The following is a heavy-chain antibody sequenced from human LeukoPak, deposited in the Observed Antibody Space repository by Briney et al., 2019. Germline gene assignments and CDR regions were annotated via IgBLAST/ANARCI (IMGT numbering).Heavy chain of an antibody. V-gene: IGHV3-48*01. D-gene: IGHD6-19*01. CDR2: ISSSSSTI. J-gene: IGHJ4*02. CDR1: GFTFSSYS. CDR3: ATGSYSSGWSRDY. Sequence: GGSLRLSCAASGFTFSSYSMNWVRQAPGKGLEWVSYISSSSSTICYADSVKGRFTISRDNAKNSLYLQMNSLRAEDTAVYYCATGSYSSGWSRDYWGQGTLVTVSS.